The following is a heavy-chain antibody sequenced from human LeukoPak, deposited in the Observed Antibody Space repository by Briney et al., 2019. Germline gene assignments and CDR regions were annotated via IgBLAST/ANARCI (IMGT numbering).Heavy chain of an antibody. CDR1: GGSISGADYY. J-gene: IGHJ4*02. D-gene: IGHD6-25*01. V-gene: IGHV4-30-4*01. CDR3: ARRRAATIDY. Sequence: PSETLSLTCTVSGGSISGADYYWSWIRQPPGKGLEWIGYVYHSGLTYFNPSLKSRLAISVDTSKNQFSLNLNSVTAADTAMYYCARRRAATIDYWGQGTLVTVSS. CDR2: VYHSGLT.